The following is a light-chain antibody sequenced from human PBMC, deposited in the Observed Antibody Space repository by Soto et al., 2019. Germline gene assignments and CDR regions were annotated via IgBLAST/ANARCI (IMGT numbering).Light chain of an antibody. CDR2: LNNDGSH. CDR1: SGHSSYA. CDR3: QTWGTGFQF. V-gene: IGLV4-69*01. J-gene: IGLJ2*01. Sequence: QSVLTQSPSASASLGASVKLTCTLSSGHSSYAIAWHQKQPGKGPRYLMDLNNDGSHTKGDGIPDRFSGSSSGADRYIIISRLQSEDEADYYWQTWGTGFQFFGGGTKLTVL.